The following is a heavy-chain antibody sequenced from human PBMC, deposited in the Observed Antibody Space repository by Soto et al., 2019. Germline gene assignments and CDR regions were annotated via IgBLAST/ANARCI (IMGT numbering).Heavy chain of an antibody. CDR3: AKEARDWTDSSCVLLYKLFDP. V-gene: IGHV3-9*01. CDR2: ISWNSGSI. J-gene: IGHJ5*02. D-gene: IGHD3-22*01. Sequence: EVQLVESGGGLVQPGRSLRLSCAASGFTFDDYAMHWVRQAPGKGLDWVSGISWNSGSIGYADSVKGRFTLSRDNAKNSLYLQMNSLRAEDTAWYYCAKEARDWTDSSCVLLYKLFDPWGQGPLVTVSS. CDR1: GFTFDDYA.